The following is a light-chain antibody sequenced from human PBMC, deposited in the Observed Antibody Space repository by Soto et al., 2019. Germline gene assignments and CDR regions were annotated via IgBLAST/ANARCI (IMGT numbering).Light chain of an antibody. Sequence: DIVMTQSPLSLPVTPGETASISCRSSQSLLHSNGYNYLDWYLQKPGQSPQLLIYLGSNRASGVPDRFSGSGSGTDFTLKISRVEAEDVGVYYGMQSLQTPPTFGQGTKVEIK. J-gene: IGKJ1*01. CDR2: LGS. V-gene: IGKV2-28*01. CDR1: QSLLHSNGYNY. CDR3: MQSLQTPPT.